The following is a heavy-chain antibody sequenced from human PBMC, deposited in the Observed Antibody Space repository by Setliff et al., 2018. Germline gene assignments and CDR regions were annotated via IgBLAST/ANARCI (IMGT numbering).Heavy chain of an antibody. CDR1: GYNFANFW. D-gene: IGHD3-9*01. J-gene: IGHJ4*02. Sequence: GESLKISCQTSGYNFANFWIGWVRQMPGQGLEWMGIIYPPDSDTQYSPSFQGQVTISADKSVNTAYLQWRSLKASDTAIYYCATLFDSGGAFDYWGQGTLVTSPQ. CDR3: ATLFDSGGAFDY. V-gene: IGHV5-51*01. CDR2: IYPPDSDT.